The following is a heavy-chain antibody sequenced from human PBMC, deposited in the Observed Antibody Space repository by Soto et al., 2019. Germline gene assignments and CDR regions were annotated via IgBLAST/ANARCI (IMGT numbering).Heavy chain of an antibody. J-gene: IGHJ4*02. CDR3: AKDGRGSGSHYNSFGY. D-gene: IGHD3-10*01. Sequence: EVQLVESGGGLIQPGGSLKLSCAASGFTVGNNYMSWVRQAPGKGLAWVSLIYSTGTTKYADSVKGRFTVSRDNAKNTLYLQMNSLRAEDTAVYYCAKDGRGSGSHYNSFGYWGQGTLVTVSS. CDR2: IYSTGTT. CDR1: GFTVGNNY. V-gene: IGHV3-53*01.